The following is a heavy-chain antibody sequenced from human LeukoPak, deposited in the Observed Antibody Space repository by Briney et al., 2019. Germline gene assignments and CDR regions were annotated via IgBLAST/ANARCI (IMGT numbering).Heavy chain of an antibody. CDR3: SRSLDY. CDR1: GFPFSGYW. Sequence: PGGSLRLSCAASGFPFSGYWMDWVRQAPGKGMEWVANIKQDGSEQFYADSVKGRFTISRDNAKNSLYLEMKSPRAEDTAVYYCSRSLDYWGRGALVTVSS. J-gene: IGHJ4*02. CDR2: IKQDGSEQ. V-gene: IGHV3-7*01.